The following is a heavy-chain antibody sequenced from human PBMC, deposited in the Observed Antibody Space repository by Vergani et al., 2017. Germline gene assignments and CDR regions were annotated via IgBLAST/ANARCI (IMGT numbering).Heavy chain of an antibody. CDR2: VHTDVTA. V-gene: IGHV4-4*07. CDR3: ARAQWDDDGPRGWFAP. CDR1: GASISSYF. Sequence: VQLQESGPGLLKPSETLSLTCSVSGASISSYFWSWIRQPAGKGLEWLGRVHTDVTAYYNPSLTTRVRLSANLSQSQFSLKMTSLTAADTAVYFCARAQWDDDGPRGWFAPWGQGILVTVSS. D-gene: IGHD5-24*01. J-gene: IGHJ5*02.